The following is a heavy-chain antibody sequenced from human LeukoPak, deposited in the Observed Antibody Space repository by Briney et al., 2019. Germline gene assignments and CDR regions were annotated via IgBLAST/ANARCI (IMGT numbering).Heavy chain of an antibody. CDR3: ARETSGSSGYYIDY. J-gene: IGHJ4*02. Sequence: KPSETLSLTCAVYGGSFSGYYWGWIRQPPGKGLEWIGEINHSGSISYNPSLKSRVTMSVDTSKNHFSLKLSSVTAADTAVYYCARETSGSSGYYIDYWGQGTLVTVSS. D-gene: IGHD3-22*01. CDR1: GGSFSGYY. CDR2: INHSGSI. V-gene: IGHV4-34*01.